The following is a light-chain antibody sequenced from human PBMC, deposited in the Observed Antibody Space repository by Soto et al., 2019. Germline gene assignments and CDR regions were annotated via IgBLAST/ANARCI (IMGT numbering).Light chain of an antibody. CDR3: QSYASSRYV. V-gene: IGLV1-40*01. Sequence: QSVLTQPPSVSGAPGQRVTISCTGSSSHIGAGHAVHWYQQLPGTAPRLLIYGDNHRPSGVPDRFSASRSGTSASLAITGLQAEGEAHYYCQSYASSRYVFGTGTKVTVL. CDR2: GDN. CDR1: SSHIGAGHA. J-gene: IGLJ1*01.